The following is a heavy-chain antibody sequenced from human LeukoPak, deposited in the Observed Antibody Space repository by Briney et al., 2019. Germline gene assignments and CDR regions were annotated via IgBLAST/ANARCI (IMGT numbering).Heavy chain of an antibody. CDR1: GFTVSSNY. V-gene: IGHV3-53*01. J-gene: IGHJ6*03. D-gene: IGHD3-9*01. CDR3: ARAHYDILTGYYTHYYYYMDV. Sequence: GGSLRLSCAASGFTVSSNYMSWVRQAPGKGLEWVSVIYSGGSTYYADSVKGRFTISRDNSKNTLYLQMNSLRAEDTAVYYCARAHYDILTGYYTHYYYYMDVWGKGTTVTISS. CDR2: IYSGGST.